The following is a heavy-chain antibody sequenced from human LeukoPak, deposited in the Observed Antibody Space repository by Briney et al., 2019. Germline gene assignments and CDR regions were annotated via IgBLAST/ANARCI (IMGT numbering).Heavy chain of an antibody. J-gene: IGHJ6*03. D-gene: IGHD3-3*01. V-gene: IGHV3-23*01. CDR1: GFTFSSYA. Sequence: PGGSLRLSCAASGFTFSSYAMSWVRQAPGKGLEWVSAISGSGGSTYYADSVKGRFTISRDNSKNTLYLQMNSLRAEDTAVYYCAKDALLAEWLSYYYYYMDVWGKGTTVTVSS. CDR2: ISGSGGST. CDR3: AKDALLAEWLSYYYYYMDV.